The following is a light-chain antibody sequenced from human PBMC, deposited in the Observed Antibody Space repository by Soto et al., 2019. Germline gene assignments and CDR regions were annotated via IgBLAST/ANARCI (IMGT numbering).Light chain of an antibody. CDR3: LQKYFYPFT. J-gene: IGKJ3*01. V-gene: IGKV1-6*01. Sequence: AIQMTQSPSSLSASVGDRVTITCRASQGIRNDLYWFQQKPGKAPKLLIYAASNLQSGVPARFSGSGSGTDFTLTISSLQPADFATYYCLQKYFYPFTFGHGTKVDIK. CDR1: QGIRND. CDR2: AAS.